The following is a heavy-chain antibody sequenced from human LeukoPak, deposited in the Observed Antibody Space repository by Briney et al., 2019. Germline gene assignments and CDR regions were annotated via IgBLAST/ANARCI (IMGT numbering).Heavy chain of an antibody. V-gene: IGHV3-30*18. CDR2: ISYDGSNK. CDR3: AKDPGYSSGWLLDY. J-gene: IGHJ4*02. CDR1: GFTFSNYG. D-gene: IGHD6-19*01. Sequence: PGRSLRLSCAASGFTFSNYGMHWVRQAPGKGLEWVAVISYDGSNKYYADSVKGRFTISRDNSKNTLYLQMNSLRAEDTAVYYCAKDPGYSSGWLLDYWGQGTLVTVSS.